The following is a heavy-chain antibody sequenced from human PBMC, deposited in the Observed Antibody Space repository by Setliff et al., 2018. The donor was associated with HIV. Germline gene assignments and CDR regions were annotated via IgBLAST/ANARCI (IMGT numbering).Heavy chain of an antibody. CDR1: GCTFTSYY. CDR3: ARDTGYYDSTVSPPYNWFDP. D-gene: IGHD3-22*01. CDR2: INPSGGST. Sequence: ASVKVSCKASGCTFTSYYMHWVRQAPAQGLEWMGIINPSGGSTGYAQKFQGRVTMTRDTSTSTVYMELSSLRSEDTAVYYCARDTGYYDSTVSPPYNWFDPWGQGTLVTVSS. J-gene: IGHJ5*02. V-gene: IGHV1-46*01.